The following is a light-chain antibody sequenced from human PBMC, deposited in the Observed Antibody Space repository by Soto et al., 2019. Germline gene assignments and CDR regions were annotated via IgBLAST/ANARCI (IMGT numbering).Light chain of an antibody. Sequence: DIQMTQSPSSVSASVGDRVTITCRASQGISSWLAWYQQKPGKDPKLLIYAASSLQSGVPSRFRGSGSGTDFTFTISRLQPEDIATYYCQQYENLPTFGQGTRLEIK. J-gene: IGKJ5*01. V-gene: IGKV1-12*01. CDR2: AAS. CDR3: QQYENLPT. CDR1: QGISSW.